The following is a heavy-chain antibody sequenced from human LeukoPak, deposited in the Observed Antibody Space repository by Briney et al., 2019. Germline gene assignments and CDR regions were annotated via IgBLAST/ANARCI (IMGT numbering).Heavy chain of an antibody. D-gene: IGHD6-19*01. Sequence: GGSLRLSCAASGFTFSSYWMSWVRQAPGKGLEWVANIKQDGSETYYVDSVEGRFTASRDNAESSLYLQMTSLRVEDTAVYYCAKFTPRGSSDAFDIWGQGTMVTASS. J-gene: IGHJ3*02. CDR2: IKQDGSET. V-gene: IGHV3-7*01. CDR1: GFTFSSYW. CDR3: AKFTPRGSSDAFDI.